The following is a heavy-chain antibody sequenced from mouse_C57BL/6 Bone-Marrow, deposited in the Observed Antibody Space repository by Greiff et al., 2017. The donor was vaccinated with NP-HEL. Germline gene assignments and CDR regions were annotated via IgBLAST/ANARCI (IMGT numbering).Heavy chain of an antibody. Sequence: EVMLVESGGDLVKPGGSLKLSCAASRFTFSSYGMSWVRQTPDKRLEWVATISSGGSYTYYPDSVKGRFTISRDNAKNTLYLQMSSLKSEDTAMYYCALLLRYWGQGTTLTVSS. J-gene: IGHJ2*01. CDR1: RFTFSSYG. CDR3: ALLLRY. V-gene: IGHV5-6*01. CDR2: ISSGGSYT. D-gene: IGHD1-1*01.